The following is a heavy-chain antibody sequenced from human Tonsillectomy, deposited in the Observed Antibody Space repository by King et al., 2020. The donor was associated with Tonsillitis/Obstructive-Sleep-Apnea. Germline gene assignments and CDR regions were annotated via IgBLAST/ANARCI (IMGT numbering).Heavy chain of an antibody. CDR1: GFTFSSYW. CDR2: MNQDGSER. J-gene: IGHJ4*02. D-gene: IGHD6-13*01. CDR3: AREQQLIPPLDY. V-gene: IGHV3-7*04. Sequence: VQLVESGGGLVQPGGSLRLSCAASGFTFSSYWMSWVRQAPGKGLEWVANMNQDGSERYYVDSVKGRFTISRDDAKNSLYLQLNSLRAEDTAVYYCAREQQLIPPLDYWGQGTLVIVSS.